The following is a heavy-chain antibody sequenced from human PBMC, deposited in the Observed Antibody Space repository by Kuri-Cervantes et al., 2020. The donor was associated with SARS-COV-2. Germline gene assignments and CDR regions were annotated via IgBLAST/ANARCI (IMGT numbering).Heavy chain of an antibody. CDR3: AKVSDSMTTVTTLGV. D-gene: IGHD4-17*01. CDR2: IWYDGSNK. CDR1: GFTFSSYG. J-gene: IGHJ4*02. V-gene: IGHV3-33*06. Sequence: GESLKISCAASGFTFSSYGMHWVRQAPGKGLEWVAVIWYDGSNKYYADSVKGRFTISRDNSKNTLYLQMNSLRAEDTAVYYCAKVSDSMTTVTTLGVWGQGPLVTVSS.